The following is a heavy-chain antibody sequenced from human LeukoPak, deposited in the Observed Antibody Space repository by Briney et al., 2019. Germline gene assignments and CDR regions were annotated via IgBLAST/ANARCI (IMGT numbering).Heavy chain of an antibody. J-gene: IGHJ4*02. D-gene: IGHD5-24*01. V-gene: IGHV3-7*01. Sequence: GGSLRLSCAASGFTFSSYWMTWVRQAPGKGLEWVANIKQDGGEKSYVDSVKGRFTISRDNSKNTLYLQMNSLRAEDTAVYYCARDTRWLQSYYFDYWGQGTLVTVSS. CDR1: GFTFSSYW. CDR3: ARDTRWLQSYYFDY. CDR2: IKQDGGEK.